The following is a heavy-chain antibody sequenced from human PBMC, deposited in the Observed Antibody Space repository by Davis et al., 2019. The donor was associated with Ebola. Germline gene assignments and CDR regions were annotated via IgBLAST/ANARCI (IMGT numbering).Heavy chain of an antibody. CDR2: INSDGSST. CDR3: ARDQVGPGDDFWSGYYPGPKYYYYYGMDV. CDR1: GFTFSSYW. V-gene: IGHV3-74*01. Sequence: GESLKISCAASGFTFSSYWMHWVRQAPGKGLVWVSRINSDGSSTSYADSVKGRFTISRDNAKNTLYLQMNSLRAEDTAVYYCARDQVGPGDDFWSGYYPGPKYYYYYGMDVWGQGTTVTVSS. D-gene: IGHD3-3*01. J-gene: IGHJ6*02.